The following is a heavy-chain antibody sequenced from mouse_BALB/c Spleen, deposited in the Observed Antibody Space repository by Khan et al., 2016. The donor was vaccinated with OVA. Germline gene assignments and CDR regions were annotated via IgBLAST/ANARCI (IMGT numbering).Heavy chain of an antibody. J-gene: IGHJ3*01. D-gene: IGHD2-14*01. CDR1: GFSLTTYG. CDR2: IRSGGNP. CDR3: ARNSYMYDFTY. V-gene: IGHV2-2*01. Sequence: QVQLQQSGPGLVQPSQSLSITCTVSGFSLTTYGVHWVRQSPGKGLEWLGVIRSGGNPDYNAAFISRLSITKDNSKSQVFFKMDSLQADDTAVYYCARNSYMYDFTYWGQGTLVTVSA.